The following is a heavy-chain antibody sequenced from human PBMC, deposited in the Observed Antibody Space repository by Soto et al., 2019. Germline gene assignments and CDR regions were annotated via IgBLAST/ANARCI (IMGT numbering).Heavy chain of an antibody. Sequence: GGSLRLSCAASGFTFSSYAMSWVRQAPGKGLEWVSTIIGSGGSANYADSVKGRLTLSRDSSKTTLYLQMNSLRAHDTAVYYCARHILITILGYYYGMDVWGQGTTVTVSS. D-gene: IGHD3-9*01. CDR1: GFTFSSYA. CDR3: ARHILITILGYYYGMDV. J-gene: IGHJ6*01. V-gene: IGHV3-23*01. CDR2: IIGSGGSA.